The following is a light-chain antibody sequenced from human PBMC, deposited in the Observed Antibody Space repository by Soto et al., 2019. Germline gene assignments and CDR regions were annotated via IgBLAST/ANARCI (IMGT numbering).Light chain of an antibody. CDR1: QSVSTN. Sequence: EIVMTQSPDTLSVSPGERATLSCRASQSVSTNLAWYQQKPGQAPRLLIYGASTRATGIPARFSGSGSGTEFPLTISSLQSEDFAVYHCQQYNNWPYTFGQGTKLEI. CDR2: GAS. CDR3: QQYNNWPYT. V-gene: IGKV3-15*01. J-gene: IGKJ2*01.